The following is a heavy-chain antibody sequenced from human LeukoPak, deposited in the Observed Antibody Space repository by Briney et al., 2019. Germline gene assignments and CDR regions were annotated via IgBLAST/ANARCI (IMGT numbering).Heavy chain of an antibody. Sequence: GGSLRLSCAAYGFTFNYYAMSWGRQAPGKGLEWVSGISDNEGKTYYTDSVKGRFTISRDNTKNTVYLQMNNLRADDTAVYFCARHDSFIPYWGQGTLVTVSS. CDR3: ARHDSFIPY. V-gene: IGHV3-23*01. CDR1: GFTFNYYA. CDR2: ISDNEGKT. D-gene: IGHD5-18*01. J-gene: IGHJ4*02.